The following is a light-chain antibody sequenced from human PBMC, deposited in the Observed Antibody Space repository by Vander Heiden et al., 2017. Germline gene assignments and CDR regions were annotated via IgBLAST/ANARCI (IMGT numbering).Light chain of an antibody. J-gene: IGLJ2*01. Sequence: QSVVTQPPSVSGAPGHGVTISCPGSSSNIGAGNDVHWYQHLPGTAPKLLIYDTINRPSGVPDRFSGSRSGTSASLAITGLQAEDETDYYCQSYDSSLRGVVFGGGTKLTVL. V-gene: IGLV1-40*02. CDR3: QSYDSSLRGVV. CDR1: SSNIGAGND. CDR2: DTI.